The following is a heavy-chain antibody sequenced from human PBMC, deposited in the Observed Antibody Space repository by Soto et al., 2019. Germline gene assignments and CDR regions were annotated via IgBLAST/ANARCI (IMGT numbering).Heavy chain of an antibody. D-gene: IGHD6-13*01. V-gene: IGHV4-4*02. CDR1: SGSISSSNW. CDR2: IYHSGST. CDR3: ARDVQQLGNFDY. J-gene: IGHJ4*02. Sequence: SETLSLTCAVSSGSISSSNWWSWVRQPPGKGLEWIGEIYHSGSTNYNPSLKSRVTISVDKSKNQFSLKLSSVTAADTAVYYCARDVQQLGNFDYWGQGTLVTVSS.